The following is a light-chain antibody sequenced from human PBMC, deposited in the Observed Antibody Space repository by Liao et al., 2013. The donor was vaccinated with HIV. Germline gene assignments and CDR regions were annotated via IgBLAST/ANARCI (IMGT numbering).Light chain of an antibody. CDR2: QDN. Sequence: SHDLSQPPSVSVSPGQTASITCSGDNLGDGYVSWYQQKSGQSPVLILYQDNKRPSGIPERFSGSNSGSTATLTISATQPVDEADYYCQAWDNSVVFGGGTEADRP. CDR1: NLGDGY. V-gene: IGLV3-1*01. J-gene: IGLJ2*01. CDR3: QAWDNSVV.